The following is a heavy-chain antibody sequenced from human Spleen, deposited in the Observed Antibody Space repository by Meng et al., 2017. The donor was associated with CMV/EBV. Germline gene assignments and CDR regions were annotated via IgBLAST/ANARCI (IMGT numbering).Heavy chain of an antibody. V-gene: IGHV3-33*06. CDR3: AKAVYYGSGSLPHYYYYGMDV. Sequence: GESLKISCAASGFTFSSYGMHWVRQAPGKGLKWVAVIWYDGSNKYYADSVKGRFTISRDNSKNTLYLQMNSLRAEDTAVYYCAKAVYYGSGSLPHYYYYGMDVWGQGTTVTVSS. CDR1: GFTFSSYG. J-gene: IGHJ6*02. CDR2: IWYDGSNK. D-gene: IGHD3-10*01.